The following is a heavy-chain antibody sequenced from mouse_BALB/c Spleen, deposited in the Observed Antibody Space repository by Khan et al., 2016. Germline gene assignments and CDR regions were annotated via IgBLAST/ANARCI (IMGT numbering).Heavy chain of an antibody. Sequence: QIQLVQSGPELKKPGETVKISCNASGYTFTNYGMNWVKQAPGKGLKWMGWLNTNTGEPTYAEEFKGRCAFSMETSASTAYLQINNLENEDTATYVCARGVDWFAYWGRGTLVTVSA. CDR1: GYTFTNYG. J-gene: IGHJ3*01. V-gene: IGHV9-3*02. CDR2: LNTNTGEP. CDR3: ARGVDWFAY.